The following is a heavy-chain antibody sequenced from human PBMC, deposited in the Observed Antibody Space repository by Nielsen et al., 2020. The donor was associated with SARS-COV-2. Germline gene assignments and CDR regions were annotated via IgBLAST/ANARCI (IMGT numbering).Heavy chain of an antibody. V-gene: IGHV1-18*04. CDR2: ISPYSVGTRT. D-gene: IGHD2-15*01. Sequence: ASVKVSCKASGYTFTSYGISWVRQAPGQGLEWMGWISPYSVGTRTNYAQKLQGRVTITADESTSTAYMELSSLRSEDTAVYYCARADRPVYCSGGSCYRNWFDPWGQGTLVTVSS. J-gene: IGHJ5*02. CDR3: ARADRPVYCSGGSCYRNWFDP. CDR1: GYTFTSYG.